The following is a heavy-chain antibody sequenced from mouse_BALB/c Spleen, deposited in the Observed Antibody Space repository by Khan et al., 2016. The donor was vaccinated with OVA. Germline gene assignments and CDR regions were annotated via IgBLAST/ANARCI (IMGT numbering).Heavy chain of an antibody. CDR2: ISSGGDYT. V-gene: IGHV5-6*01. CDR1: GFTFSSYS. D-gene: IGHD4-1*01. J-gene: IGHJ3*01. CDR3: ASNLTGSFAY. Sequence: EVELVESGGDLAEPGGSLKLSCAASGFTFSSYSMSWVRQTPDKGLEWVATISSGGDYTYYPDIVKGRFTISRDNATNTLYLQMSSLKSDDTAMYYCASNLTGSFAYWGQGTLVAVSA.